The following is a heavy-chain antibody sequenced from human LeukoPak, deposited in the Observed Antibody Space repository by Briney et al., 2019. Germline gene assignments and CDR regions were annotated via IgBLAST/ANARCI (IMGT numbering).Heavy chain of an antibody. CDR3: VRDPTRAECSDGSCYLDY. J-gene: IGHJ4*02. D-gene: IGHD2-15*01. Sequence: GGSLRLSCEASGFTFSRFWMSWVRQAPGEGLEWVANIDEGGSEKYHVGSVRGRFTISGDNAKNSLYLQMNSLRAEDTAVYYCVRDPTRAECSDGSCYLDYWGQGTLVSVSS. CDR1: GFTFSRFW. CDR2: IDEGGSEK. V-gene: IGHV3-7*03.